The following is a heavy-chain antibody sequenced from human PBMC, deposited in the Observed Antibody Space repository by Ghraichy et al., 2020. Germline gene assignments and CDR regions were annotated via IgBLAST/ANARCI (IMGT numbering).Heavy chain of an antibody. J-gene: IGHJ2*01. CDR2: SYYSGST. CDR1: GGSVSTENYY. D-gene: IGHD4-23*01. Sequence: SETLSLTCTVSGGSVSTENYYWSWIRQPPGKRLEWIGYSYYSGSTTYNHSLRSRVTISVDTSKNQFSLKLSSVTAADTAVYYCARAVGGRDWYFDLWGRGTLVIVSS. V-gene: IGHV4-61*01. CDR3: ARAVGGRDWYFDL.